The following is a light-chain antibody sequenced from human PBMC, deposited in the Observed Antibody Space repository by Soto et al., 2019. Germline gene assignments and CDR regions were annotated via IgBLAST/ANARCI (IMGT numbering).Light chain of an antibody. J-gene: IGKJ2*01. CDR2: DAS. CDR1: QSISSW. Sequence: DIQMTQSPSTLSASVGDRVTITCGASQSISSWLAWYQQKPGKAPKLLIYDASRLESGVPSRFSGSGSGTEFTLTISSLQPDDVATYYCQQYNSYPYTFGQGTKLEIK. CDR3: QQYNSYPYT. V-gene: IGKV1-5*01.